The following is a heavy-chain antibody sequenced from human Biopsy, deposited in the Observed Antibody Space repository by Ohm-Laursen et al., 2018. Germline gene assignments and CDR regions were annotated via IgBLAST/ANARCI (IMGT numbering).Heavy chain of an antibody. V-gene: IGHV4-61*01. CDR3: ARGMRSSGWPYFDS. J-gene: IGHJ4*02. D-gene: IGHD6-19*01. Sequence: SDTLSLTCTVSGDSVSSVSFYWTWLRQPPGQGLEYIGYIYDRGSTANYNPSLESRVTMSVDMPKNQFSLKLRSVTAADTAIYYCARGMRSSGWPYFDSWGQGTLVTVSS. CDR2: IYDRGST. CDR1: GDSVSSVSFY.